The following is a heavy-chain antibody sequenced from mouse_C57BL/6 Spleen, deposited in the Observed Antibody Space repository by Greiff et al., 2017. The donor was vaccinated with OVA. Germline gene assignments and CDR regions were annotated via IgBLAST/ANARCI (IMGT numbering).Heavy chain of an antibody. CDR3: ARAYYGSSYWYFDV. CDR1: GYTFTSYW. D-gene: IGHD1-1*01. CDR2: IYPGSGST. V-gene: IGHV1-55*01. J-gene: IGHJ1*03. Sequence: VQLQQPGAELVKPGASVKMSCKASGYTFTSYWITWVKQRPGQGLEWIGDIYPGSGSTKYNEKFKSKATLTADTSSSTAYMQLSSLTSEDSAVYYCARAYYGSSYWYFDVWGTGTTVTVSS.